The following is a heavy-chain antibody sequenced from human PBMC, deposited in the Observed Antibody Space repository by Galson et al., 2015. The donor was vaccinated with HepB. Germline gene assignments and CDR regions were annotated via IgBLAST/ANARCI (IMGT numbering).Heavy chain of an antibody. CDR3: ARDPDYGDSRHFDL. J-gene: IGHJ2*01. Sequence: SLRLSCAASGFTFSSYGMHWVRQAPGKGLEWVAVISYDGSNKYYADSVKGRFTISRDNSKNTLYLQMNSLRAEDTAVYYCARDPDYGDSRHFDLWGRGTLVTVSS. CDR2: ISYDGSNK. CDR1: GFTFSSYG. D-gene: IGHD4-17*01. V-gene: IGHV3-30*19.